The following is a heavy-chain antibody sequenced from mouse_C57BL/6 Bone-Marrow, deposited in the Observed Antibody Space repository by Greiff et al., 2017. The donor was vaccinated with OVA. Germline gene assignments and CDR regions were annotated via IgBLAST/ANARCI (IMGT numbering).Heavy chain of an antibody. CDR1: GYTFTSYW. Sequence: VQLQQSGAELVKPGASVKLSCKASGYTFTSYWMHWVKQRPGQGLEWIGMIHPNSGSTNYNEKFKSKATLTVDKSSSTAYMQLSSLTSEDSAVYYCARYYYGSSYVNYWGQGTTLTVSS. V-gene: IGHV1-64*01. D-gene: IGHD1-1*01. CDR2: IHPNSGST. CDR3: ARYYYGSSYVNY. J-gene: IGHJ2*01.